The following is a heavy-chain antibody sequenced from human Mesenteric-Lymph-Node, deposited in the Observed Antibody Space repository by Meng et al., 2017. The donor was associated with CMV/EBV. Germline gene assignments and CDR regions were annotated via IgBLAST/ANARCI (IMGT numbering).Heavy chain of an antibody. CDR1: GYTFTDFY. CDR3: ARDNVNPEGFDP. CDR2: INPNSGVS. V-gene: IGHV1-2*06. J-gene: IGHJ5*02. Sequence: QVQRVQYRAEVGKPGAPAMFSCKASGYTFTDFYIHWVRQAPGQGLEWMGRINPNSGVSNSAQNFQGRVTMTRDTSISTAYMDLGRLTSDDTAVYYCARDNVNPEGFDPWGQGTLVTVSS. D-gene: IGHD2/OR15-2a*01.